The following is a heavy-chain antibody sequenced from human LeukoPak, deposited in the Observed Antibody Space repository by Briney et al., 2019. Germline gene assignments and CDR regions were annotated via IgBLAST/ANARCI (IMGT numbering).Heavy chain of an antibody. D-gene: IGHD7-27*01. V-gene: IGHV3-66*01. Sequence: GGSLRLSCAASGFTFSSYAMGWVRQAPGKGLEWVSVIYSGGSTYYADSVKDRFTISRDNSKNTLYLQMNSLRAEDTAVYYCARDLGNWGSHDIVCWGQGTLVTVSS. CDR1: GFTFSSYA. CDR3: ARDLGNWGSHDIVC. J-gene: IGHJ4*02. CDR2: IYSGGST.